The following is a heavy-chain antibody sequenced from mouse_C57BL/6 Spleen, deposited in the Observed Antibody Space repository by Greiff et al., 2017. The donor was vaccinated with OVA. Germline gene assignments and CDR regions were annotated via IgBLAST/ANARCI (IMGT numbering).Heavy chain of an antibody. Sequence: QVQLKQPGAELVRPGSSVKLSCKASGYTFTSYWMDWVKQRPGQGLEWIGNIYPSDSETHYNQKFKDKATLTVDKSSSTAYMQLSSLTSEDSAVYYCARGGLYYGRVDYWGQGTTLTVSS. CDR1: GYTFTSYW. D-gene: IGHD1-1*01. V-gene: IGHV1-61*01. CDR2: IYPSDSET. J-gene: IGHJ2*01. CDR3: ARGGLYYGRVDY.